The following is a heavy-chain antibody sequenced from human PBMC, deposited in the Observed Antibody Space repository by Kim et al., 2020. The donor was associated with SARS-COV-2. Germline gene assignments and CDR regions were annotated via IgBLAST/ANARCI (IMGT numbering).Heavy chain of an antibody. CDR3: ARLSGSAAAGCIDY. Sequence: SETLSLTCTVSGGSISSSSYYWGWIRQPPGQGLEWIGSIYYSGSTYYNPSLQSRVTISVDTSKNQFSLKLSSVTAADTAVYYWARLSGSAAAGCIDYWGQGTLVTVSS. CDR2: IYYSGST. CDR1: GGSISSSSYY. D-gene: IGHD6-13*01. V-gene: IGHV4-39*01. J-gene: IGHJ4*02.